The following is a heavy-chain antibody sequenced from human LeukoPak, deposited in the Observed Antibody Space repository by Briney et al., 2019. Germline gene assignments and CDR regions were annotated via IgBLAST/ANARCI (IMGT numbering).Heavy chain of an antibody. CDR1: GYTFTAYY. J-gene: IGHJ4*02. Sequence: ASVKVACKTSGYTFTAYYMHWVRQAPGQGLEWMGWINPNSGGTNYAQKFQGRVTMTRDTSISTAYMELSRLRSDDTAVYYCARRGGYSGYDFNIWGQGTLVTVSS. D-gene: IGHD5-12*01. CDR3: ARRGGYSGYDFNI. V-gene: IGHV1-2*02. CDR2: INPNSGGT.